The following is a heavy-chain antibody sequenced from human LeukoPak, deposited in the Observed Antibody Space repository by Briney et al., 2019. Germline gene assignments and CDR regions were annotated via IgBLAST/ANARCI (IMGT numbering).Heavy chain of an antibody. CDR3: AKAPGVATIRGTSFDY. V-gene: IGHV3-23*01. D-gene: IGHD5-24*01. CDR2: ISGSGGST. Sequence: GGSLRLSCAASGLTFSSHWMHWVRQAPGKGLEWVSAISGSGGSTYYADSVKGRFTISRDNSKNTLYLQMNSLRAEDTAVYYCAKAPGVATIRGTSFDYWGQGTLVTVSS. J-gene: IGHJ4*02. CDR1: GLTFSSHW.